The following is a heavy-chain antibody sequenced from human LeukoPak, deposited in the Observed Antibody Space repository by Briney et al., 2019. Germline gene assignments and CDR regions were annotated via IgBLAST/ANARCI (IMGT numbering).Heavy chain of an antibody. D-gene: IGHD4-17*01. CDR3: AKGGGYGDSGFDY. V-gene: IGHV3-23*01. CDR1: GFTFSSYA. CDR2: ISGGGETT. J-gene: IGHJ4*02. Sequence: GGSLRLSCAASGFTFSSYAMDWVRQAPGKGLDWVSAISGGGETTYYADAVKGRFTISRDYSKNTMYLQMNSLRAEDTAVYYCAKGGGYGDSGFDYWGQGTLVTVSS.